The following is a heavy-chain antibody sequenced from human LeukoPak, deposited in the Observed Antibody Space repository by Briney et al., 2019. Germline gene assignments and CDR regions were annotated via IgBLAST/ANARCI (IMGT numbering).Heavy chain of an antibody. D-gene: IGHD3-16*01. CDR1: GFTFSSYA. J-gene: IGHJ4*02. CDR3: CRVHFGGAPAY. CDR2: VGNTPNSDST. Sequence: GGSPRLSCAASGFTFSSYATSWVRQAPGRGLEWVSRVGNTPNSDSTYYAAPVKGRFTISRDDSKNSLYLHMDSLKTEDTAVYYCCRVHFGGAPAYWGWGTLVTVSS. V-gene: IGHV3-72*01.